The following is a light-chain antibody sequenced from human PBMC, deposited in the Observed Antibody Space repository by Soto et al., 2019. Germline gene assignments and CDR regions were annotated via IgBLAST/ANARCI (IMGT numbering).Light chain of an antibody. CDR3: SSYTSSSTPYV. CDR1: SSDVGGYNY. J-gene: IGLJ1*01. V-gene: IGLV2-14*01. Sequence: QSALTQPASVSGSPGQSITISCTGTSSDVGGYNYVSWYQQHPGKAPKLMIYDVTKRPSGVSNRFSGSKSGNTASLTISGLQAEDEADYYCSSYTSSSTPYVFGTWTKVTVL. CDR2: DVT.